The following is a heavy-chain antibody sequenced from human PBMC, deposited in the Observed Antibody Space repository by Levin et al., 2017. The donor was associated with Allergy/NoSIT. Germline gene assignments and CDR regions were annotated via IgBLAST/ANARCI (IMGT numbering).Heavy chain of an antibody. CDR2: ISGSGGST. Sequence: GESLKISCAASGFTFSSYAMSWVRQAPGKGLEWVSAISGSGGSTYYADSVKGRFTISRDNSKNTLYLQMNSLRAEDTAVYYCAKNGKKDSSDYWGQGTLVTVSS. J-gene: IGHJ4*02. CDR3: AKNGKKDSSDY. V-gene: IGHV3-23*01. D-gene: IGHD3-22*01. CDR1: GFTFSSYA.